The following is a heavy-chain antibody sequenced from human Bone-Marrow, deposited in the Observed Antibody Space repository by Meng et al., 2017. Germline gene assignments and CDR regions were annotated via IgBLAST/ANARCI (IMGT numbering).Heavy chain of an antibody. J-gene: IGHJ6*02. CDR1: GFTFDDYA. Sequence: SLKISCAASGFTFDDYAMHWVRQAPGKGLEWVSGISWNSGSIGYADSVKGRFTISRDNAKNSLYLQMNSLRAEDTALYYCAKDKTGGYYYYYDMDVWGQGTTVTVSS. D-gene: IGHD3-16*01. CDR2: ISWNSGSI. V-gene: IGHV3-9*01. CDR3: AKDKTGGYYYYYDMDV.